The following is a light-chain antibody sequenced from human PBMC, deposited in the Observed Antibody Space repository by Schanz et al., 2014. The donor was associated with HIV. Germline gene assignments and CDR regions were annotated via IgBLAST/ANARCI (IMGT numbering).Light chain of an antibody. V-gene: IGLV2-11*01. CDR1: NSDVGGYDY. Sequence: QSVLTQPRSVSGSPGQSVTISCTGTNSDVGGYDYVSWYQQYPGKAPKLMIYDVSNRPSGVSNRFSGSKSGNTASLTISGLQAEDEADYYCSSYAGSNTLSGGGTKLTVL. CDR2: DVS. CDR3: SSYAGSNTL. J-gene: IGLJ2*01.